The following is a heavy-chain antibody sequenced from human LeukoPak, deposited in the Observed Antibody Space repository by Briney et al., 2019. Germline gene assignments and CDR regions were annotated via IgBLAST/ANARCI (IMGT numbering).Heavy chain of an antibody. CDR2: IYSGGST. D-gene: IGHD6-13*01. J-gene: IGHJ4*02. CDR3: ASSYPTSSWYLY. CDR1: GFTVSSNY. V-gene: IGHV3-66*01. Sequence: PGGSLRLSCAASGFTVSSNYMSWVRQAPGKGLEWVSVIYSGGSTYYADSVKGRFTISRDNPKNTLYLQMNSLRAEDTAVYYCASSYPTSSWYLYWGQGTLVTVSS.